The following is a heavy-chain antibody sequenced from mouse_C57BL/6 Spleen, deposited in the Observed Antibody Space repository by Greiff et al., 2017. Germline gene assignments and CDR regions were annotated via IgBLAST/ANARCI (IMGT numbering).Heavy chain of an antibody. Sequence: VKLMESGPGLVQPSQRLSITCTVSGFSLTSYGVHWVRQSPGKGLEWLGVIWSGGSTDYNAAFISRLSISKDNSKSQVFFKMNSLQADDTAIYYCARHGSSYTWFAYWGQGTLVTVSA. CDR3: ARHGSSYTWFAY. D-gene: IGHD1-1*01. CDR1: GFSLTSYG. J-gene: IGHJ3*01. CDR2: IWSGGST. V-gene: IGHV2-2*01.